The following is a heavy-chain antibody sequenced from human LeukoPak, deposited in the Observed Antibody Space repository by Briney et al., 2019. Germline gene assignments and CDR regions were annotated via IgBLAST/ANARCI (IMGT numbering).Heavy chain of an antibody. V-gene: IGHV3-23*01. Sequence: GGSLRLSCAASGFTFSSYSMNWVRQAPGKGLEWVSAISGSGGSTYYADSVKGRFTISRDNSKNTLYLQMNSLRAEDTAVYYCAKSADRKPERGPVDYWGQGTLVTVSS. CDR2: ISGSGGST. D-gene: IGHD1-14*01. J-gene: IGHJ4*02. CDR3: AKSADRKPERGPVDY. CDR1: GFTFSSYS.